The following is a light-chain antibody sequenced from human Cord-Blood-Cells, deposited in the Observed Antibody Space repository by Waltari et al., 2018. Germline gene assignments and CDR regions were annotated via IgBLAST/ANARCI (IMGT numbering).Light chain of an antibody. CDR2: WAS. CDR3: QQYYSTPPS. CDR1: KSVLYSSNNKNY. J-gene: IGKJ2*03. Sequence: DIVMTQSPDSLAVSLGERATINCKSSKSVLYSSNNKNYLAWYQQKPGQPPKLLIYWASTRESGVPGRFSGSGSGADFTLTSSSLQAEDVAVYYCQQYYSTPPSFGQGTKLEIK. V-gene: IGKV4-1*01.